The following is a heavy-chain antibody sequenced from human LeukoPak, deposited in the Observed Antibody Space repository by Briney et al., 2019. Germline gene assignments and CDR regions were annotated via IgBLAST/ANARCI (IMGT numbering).Heavy chain of an antibody. D-gene: IGHD5-24*01. J-gene: IGHJ4*02. Sequence: GGSLRLSCAASGFTFSSYRMNWVRQAPGKGLEWVSYISSSSSTKYYADSVKGRFTISRDNAKNSLYLQMNSLRAEDTAIYYCARDGDGLKPLDYWGQGTLVIVSS. CDR1: GFTFSSYR. CDR3: ARDGDGLKPLDY. CDR2: ISSSSSTK. V-gene: IGHV3-48*04.